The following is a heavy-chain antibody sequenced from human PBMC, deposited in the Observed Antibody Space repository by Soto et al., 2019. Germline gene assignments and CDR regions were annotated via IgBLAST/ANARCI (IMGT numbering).Heavy chain of an antibody. CDR3: ASGYYYYGMDV. J-gene: IGHJ6*02. CDR1: GGSIISYC. CDR2: IYYSGST. Sequence: SETLSLTCTVSGGSIISYCWSWIRQPPAKGLEWIGYIYYSGSTNYNPSLKSRVTISVDTSKSQFSLKLSSVTAADTAVYYCASGYYYYGMDVWGQGTTVTV. V-gene: IGHV4-59*01.